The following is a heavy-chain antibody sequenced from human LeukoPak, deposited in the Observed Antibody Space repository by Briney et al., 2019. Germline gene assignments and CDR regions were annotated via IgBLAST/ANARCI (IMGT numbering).Heavy chain of an antibody. J-gene: IGHJ4*02. CDR1: GGSISSYY. CDR2: SFFSGST. D-gene: IGHD6-19*01. CDR3: ARGGLSSGWYG. V-gene: IGHV4-59*01. Sequence: PSETLSLTCTVSGGSISSYYWSWIRQPPGKGLEWIVYSFFSGSTNYNPSLKSRVTISLDTSKNQFSLRLNSVTAADTAVYYCARGGLSSGWYGWGQGTLVTVSS.